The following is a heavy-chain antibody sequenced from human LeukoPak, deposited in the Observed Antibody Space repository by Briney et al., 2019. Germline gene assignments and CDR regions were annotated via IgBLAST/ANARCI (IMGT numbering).Heavy chain of an antibody. CDR2: ISGSGRST. CDR3: AKCVVVVAAPDY. V-gene: IGHV3-23*01. CDR1: GFTFSGYA. Sequence: GSLRLSCAASGFTFSGYAMSWGRQAAGRGLGWGSAISGSGRSTYYADSVKVRFTISRDHSKNTLYLQMTSLRAEDTAAYYCAKCVVVVAAPDYWGQGTLVTVSS. D-gene: IGHD2-15*01. J-gene: IGHJ4*02.